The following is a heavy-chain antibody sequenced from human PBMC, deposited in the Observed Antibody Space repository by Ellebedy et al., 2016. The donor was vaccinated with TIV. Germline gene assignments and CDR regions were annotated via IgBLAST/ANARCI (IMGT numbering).Heavy chain of an antibody. J-gene: IGHJ5*02. CDR2: IRQDVNEK. V-gene: IGHV3-7*01. CDR1: GFSFRSYW. CDR3: AREGAYGDYSQVSFPFDP. Sequence: GESLKISFAASGFSFRSYWMSWVRQAPGKGLEWVASIRQDVNEKDYVDSVKGRFTISRDNGKNSLDLQMNSLRAEDTALYYCAREGAYGDYSQVSFPFDPWGQGTLVAVSS. D-gene: IGHD4-17*01.